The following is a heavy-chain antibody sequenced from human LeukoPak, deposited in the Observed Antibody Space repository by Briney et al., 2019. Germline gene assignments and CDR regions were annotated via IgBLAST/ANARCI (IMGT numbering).Heavy chain of an antibody. J-gene: IGHJ4*02. D-gene: IGHD3-10*01. CDR3: ARSPSYYGSGSYIVY. V-gene: IGHV4-30-2*01. Sequence: SETLSLTCTVSGGSISSGGYYWSWIRQPPGKGLEWIGYIYHSGSTYYNPSLKSRVTISVDRSKNQFSLKLSSVTAADTAVYYCARSPSYYGSGSYIVYWGQGTLVTVFS. CDR2: IYHSGST. CDR1: GGSISSGGYY.